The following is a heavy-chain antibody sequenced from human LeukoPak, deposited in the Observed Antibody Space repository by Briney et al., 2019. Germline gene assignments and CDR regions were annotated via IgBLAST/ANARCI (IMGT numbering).Heavy chain of an antibody. V-gene: IGHV4-4*08. CDR3: ARDESDYYFDY. J-gene: IGHJ4*02. CDR2: IYHSGST. Sequence: SETLSLTCRVSGGSISRYYWSWIRQPPGEGLEWIGYIYHSGSTNSNPSLKTRLTISLDTPNKEVSLKLSSVTAADTAIYYCARDESDYYFDYWGQGTLVTVSS. CDR1: GGSISRYY.